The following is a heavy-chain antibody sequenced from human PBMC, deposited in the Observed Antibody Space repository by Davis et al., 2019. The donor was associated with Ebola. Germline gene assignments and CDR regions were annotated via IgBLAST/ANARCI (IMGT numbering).Heavy chain of an antibody. V-gene: IGHV1-2*02. Sequence: ASVKVSCKASGYTFTGYYMHWVRQAPGQGLEWMGWINPNSGGTNYAQKFQGRVTMTRDTSISTAYMELSRLRSDDTAVYYCARAEDIVVWNWFDPWGQGTLVTVSS. CDR1: GYTFTGYY. D-gene: IGHD2-2*01. CDR2: INPNSGGT. CDR3: ARAEDIVVWNWFDP. J-gene: IGHJ5*02.